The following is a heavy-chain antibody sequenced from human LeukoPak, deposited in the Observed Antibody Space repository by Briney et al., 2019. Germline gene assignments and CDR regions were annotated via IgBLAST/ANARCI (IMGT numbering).Heavy chain of an antibody. V-gene: IGHV4-34*01. D-gene: IGHD6-13*01. CDR3: ARGRGIAVARGVRP. Sequence: PSETLSLTCAVYGGSFIDYYWSWIRQPPGKGLEWIGEIDHSGSTNYNPSFKSRVTISVDTSKNQFSLNLSSVTAADTAVYYCARGRGIAVARGVRPWGQGTLVTVSS. CDR1: GGSFIDYY. CDR2: IDHSGST. J-gene: IGHJ5*02.